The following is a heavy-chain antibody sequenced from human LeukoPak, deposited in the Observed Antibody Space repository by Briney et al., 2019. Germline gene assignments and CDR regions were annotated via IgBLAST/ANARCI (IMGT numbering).Heavy chain of an antibody. CDR3: ARYSSSWHYYFDH. D-gene: IGHD6-13*01. Sequence: PGGSLRLSCAASGFTFSSYDMNWVRQAPGKGLEWVSYISSSGNTIYYTDSVKGRFTISRDNAQNSLYLQMNSLRAEDTAVYYCARYSSSWHYYFDHWGQGTLVTVSS. CDR2: ISSSGNTI. V-gene: IGHV3-48*03. J-gene: IGHJ4*02. CDR1: GFTFSSYD.